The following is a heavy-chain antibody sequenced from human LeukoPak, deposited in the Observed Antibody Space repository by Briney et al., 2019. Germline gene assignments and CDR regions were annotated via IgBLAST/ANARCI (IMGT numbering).Heavy chain of an antibody. CDR3: ASLDCSSTSCYP. D-gene: IGHD2-2*01. CDR2: ISGSGGST. Sequence: PGGSLRLSCAASGFTFSSYAMSWVRQAPGKGLEWVSAISGSGGSTYYADSVKGRFTISRDNSKNTLYLQMNSLRAEDTAVYYCASLDCSSTSCYPWGQGTLVTVSS. J-gene: IGHJ5*02. CDR1: GFTFSSYA. V-gene: IGHV3-23*01.